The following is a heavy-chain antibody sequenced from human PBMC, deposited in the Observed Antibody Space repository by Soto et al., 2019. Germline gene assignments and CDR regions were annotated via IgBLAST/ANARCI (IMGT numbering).Heavy chain of an antibody. Sequence: SGPTLVNPTQTLTLTCTFSGFSLSTSGVGVGWVRQPPGKALEWLALIYWNDDKRYSPSLKSRLTITKDTSKNQVVLTMTNMDPVDTATYYCANHSSWSTANWFDPWGQGTLVTVYS. CDR1: GFSLSTSGVG. D-gene: IGHD6-13*01. V-gene: IGHV2-5*01. J-gene: IGHJ5*02. CDR3: ANHSSWSTANWFDP. CDR2: IYWNDDK.